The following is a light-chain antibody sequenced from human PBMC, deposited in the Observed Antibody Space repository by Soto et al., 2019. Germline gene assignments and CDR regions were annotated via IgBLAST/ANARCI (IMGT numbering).Light chain of an antibody. Sequence: QSVLTQPPSASGTPGQRVTISCSGSSSNIGSTAVNWYQQLPGTAPKLLIYGNNQRPSGVPDRFSGSKSGTSASLAISGLQSEDEADYYCAAWDDSLNGRVFGGGTKLTVL. CDR1: SSNIGSTA. V-gene: IGLV1-44*01. CDR3: AAWDDSLNGRV. J-gene: IGLJ2*01. CDR2: GNN.